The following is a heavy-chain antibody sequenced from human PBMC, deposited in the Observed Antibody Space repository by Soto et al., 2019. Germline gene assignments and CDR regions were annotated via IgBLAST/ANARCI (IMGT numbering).Heavy chain of an antibody. CDR2: IIPNLGIA. CDR3: ARDKTRTYFDY. Sequence: PVKLTSKASGHTFTSYDISWVRQATGQGLEWMGWIIPNLGIANYAQKFQGRVTITADKSTSTAYMELSSLRSEDTAVYYCARDKTRTYFDYWGQGTLVTVSS. J-gene: IGHJ4*02. V-gene: IGHV1-69*10. CDR1: GHTFTSYD.